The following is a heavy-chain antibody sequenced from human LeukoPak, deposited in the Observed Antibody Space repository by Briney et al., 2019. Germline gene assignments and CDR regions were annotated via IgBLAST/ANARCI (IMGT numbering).Heavy chain of an antibody. Sequence: GGSLRLSCAASRFTFSNYAMSWVRQAPGKGLEWVSGISGRGDRTYYADSVKGPFTISRDNSKNTRYLQMISLRAEDTAVYYCAKMSGDCSSTTCSSFDYWGQGTLVTVSS. CDR1: RFTFSNYA. D-gene: IGHD2-2*01. V-gene: IGHV3-23*01. CDR2: ISGRGDRT. CDR3: AKMSGDCSSTTCSSFDY. J-gene: IGHJ4*02.